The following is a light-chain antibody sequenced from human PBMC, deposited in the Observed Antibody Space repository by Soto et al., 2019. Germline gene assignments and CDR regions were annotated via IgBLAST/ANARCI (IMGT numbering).Light chain of an antibody. CDR3: QQRWYWPPT. CDR1: QSVSSS. CDR2: DAS. Sequence: EIVLTQSPATLSLSPGERATLSCRASQSVSSSLGWYQQKPGQAPRLLIYDASNRATGIPARFSGTGSGTDFTLTISSLEHEDFGVYYCQQRWYWPPTFGGGTKVEIK. V-gene: IGKV3-11*01. J-gene: IGKJ4*01.